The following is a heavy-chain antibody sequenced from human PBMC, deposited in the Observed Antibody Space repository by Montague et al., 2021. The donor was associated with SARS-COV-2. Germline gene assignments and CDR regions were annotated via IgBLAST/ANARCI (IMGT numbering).Heavy chain of an antibody. CDR1: RDSINTYY. J-gene: IGHJ6*02. CDR3: ARQAAGSYFYYGVDV. V-gene: IGHV4-59*12. Sequence: SETLSLTCTVSRDSINTYYWNWIRQPPGKGLEWLGSIFYTGSTNYNPSLKSRVTISLDTSKNQFFLKVTSVTAADTAVYYCARQAAGSYFYYGVDVWGQGTTVTVSS. CDR2: IFYTGST. D-gene: IGHD6-13*01.